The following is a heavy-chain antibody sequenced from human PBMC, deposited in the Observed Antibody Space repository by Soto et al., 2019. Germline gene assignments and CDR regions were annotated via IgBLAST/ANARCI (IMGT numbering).Heavy chain of an antibody. CDR1: GVTLGSDAYY. D-gene: IGHD1-26*01. CDR2: IYHTGST. V-gene: IGHV4-31*03. Sequence: SETLSLTCTVSGVTLGSDAYYWSWVRQHPGRGLEWIGNIYHTGSTYYNPSLKSRVVISLNTSQNQFFLRLSSVTAADTAVYFCARERVGGKGSYKFDYWGQGTLVTVSS. J-gene: IGHJ4*02. CDR3: ARERVGGKGSYKFDY.